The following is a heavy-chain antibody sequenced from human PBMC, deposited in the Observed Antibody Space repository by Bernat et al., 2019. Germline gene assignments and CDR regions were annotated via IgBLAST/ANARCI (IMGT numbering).Heavy chain of an antibody. CDR3: ARGTREPDY. Sequence: QVQLVESGGGVVQPGRSLRLSCAASGFTFSSYAMHWVRQAPGKGLEWVAVISYDGSNKYYADSVKGRFTISRDDAENSLYLQMDSLRAEDTAVYFCARGTREPDYWGQGTLVTVSS. J-gene: IGHJ4*02. D-gene: IGHD1-14*01. CDR2: ISYDGSNK. V-gene: IGHV3-30*07. CDR1: GFTFSSYA.